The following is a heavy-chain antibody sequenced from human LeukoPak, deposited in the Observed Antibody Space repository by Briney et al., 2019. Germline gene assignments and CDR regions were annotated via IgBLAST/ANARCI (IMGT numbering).Heavy chain of an antibody. CDR1: GFMFKSYS. Sequence: GGSLRLSCAASGFMFKSYSMDWVRQAPGKGLEWVSIISSRSDYIFYADSVRGRFTISRDDARNTLYLHMNSLRAEDTAVYYCTRHRHYYDSSGYFPPDYWGQGTLVTVSS. CDR2: ISSRSDYI. D-gene: IGHD3-22*01. J-gene: IGHJ4*02. CDR3: TRHRHYYDSSGYFPPDY. V-gene: IGHV3-21*01.